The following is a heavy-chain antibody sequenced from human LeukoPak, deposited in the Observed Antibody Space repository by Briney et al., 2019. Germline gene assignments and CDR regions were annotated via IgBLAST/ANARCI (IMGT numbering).Heavy chain of an antibody. CDR3: AREMAQRQDNWFDP. CDR1: GGSINSGSYY. V-gene: IGHV4-61*02. D-gene: IGHD6-25*01. CDR2: IYTSGST. J-gene: IGHJ5*02. Sequence: SQTLSLTCTVSGGSINSGSYYWSWIRQPAGKGLEWIGRIYTSGSTNYNPSLKSRVTISVDTSKNQFSLKLSSVTAADPAVYYCAREMAQRQDNWFDPWGQGTLVTVSS.